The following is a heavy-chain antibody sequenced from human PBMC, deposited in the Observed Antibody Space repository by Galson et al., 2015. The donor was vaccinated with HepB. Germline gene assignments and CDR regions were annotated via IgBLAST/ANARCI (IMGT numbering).Heavy chain of an antibody. J-gene: IGHJ4*02. Sequence: SLRLSCAASGFTLSSYAMNWVRQAPGKGLEWVSCIGSSDNYIYYADSVKGRFTISRDNSKNSLYLQMSSLRAEDTAVYYCARAESNWYRYFDNWGQGTLVTVSS. CDR3: ARAESNWYRYFDN. D-gene: IGHD6-13*01. CDR1: GFTLSSYA. V-gene: IGHV3-21*01. CDR2: IGSSDNYI.